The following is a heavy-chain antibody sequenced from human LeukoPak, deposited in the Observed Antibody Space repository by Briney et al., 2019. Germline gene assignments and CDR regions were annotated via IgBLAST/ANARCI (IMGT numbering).Heavy chain of an antibody. J-gene: IGHJ4*02. CDR2: ISWNSGSI. V-gene: IGHV3-9*01. Sequence: GGSLRLSCAASGFTFDDYAMHWVRQAPGKGLEWVSGISWNSGSIGYADSVKGRFTISRDNAKNSLYLQMNSLRAEDTAVYYCAREGGTGGFDYWGQGTPVTVSS. D-gene: IGHD2-15*01. CDR1: GFTFDDYA. CDR3: AREGGTGGFDY.